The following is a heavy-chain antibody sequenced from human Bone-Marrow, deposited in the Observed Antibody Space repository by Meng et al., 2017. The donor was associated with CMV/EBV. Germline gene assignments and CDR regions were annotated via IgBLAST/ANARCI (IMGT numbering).Heavy chain of an antibody. CDR1: GGSFSGYY. CDR3: ARQRGRGGFLEPVGGMDV. D-gene: IGHD3-3*01. J-gene: IGHJ6*02. V-gene: IGHV4-34*01. Sequence: SETLSLTCAVYGGSFSGYYWSWIRQPPGKGLEWMGEINHIGSTNYNPSLKSGLTISVDTTTNHSSLKLSSVTAADTAVYYCARQRGRGGFLEPVGGMDVWGQGTTVTVSS. CDR2: INHIGST.